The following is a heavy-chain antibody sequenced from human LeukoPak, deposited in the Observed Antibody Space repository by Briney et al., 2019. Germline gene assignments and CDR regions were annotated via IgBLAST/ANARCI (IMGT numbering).Heavy chain of an antibody. CDR1: GGSISSYY. V-gene: IGHV4-59*12. J-gene: IGHJ4*02. D-gene: IGHD3-10*01. CDR2: IYYSGST. CDR3: ARDRGPGSYYPLDY. Sequence: SETLSLTXTVSGGSISSYYWSWIRQPPGKGLEGIGYIYYSGSTNYNPSLKSRVTMSVDTSKNQFSLKLSSVTAADTAVYYCARDRGPGSYYPLDYWGQGTLVTVSS.